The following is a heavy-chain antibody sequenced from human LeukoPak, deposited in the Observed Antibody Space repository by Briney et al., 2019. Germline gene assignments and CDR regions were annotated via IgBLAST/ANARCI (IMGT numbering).Heavy chain of an antibody. J-gene: IGHJ4*02. V-gene: IGHV3-23*01. CDR3: AKDRGY. CDR1: GFTFSTYG. CDR2: ISGSGDNT. Sequence: GGSLRLSCAAPGFTFSTYGMSWVRQAPGKGLEWVSGISGSGDNTYYAAAVKGRFTISRDNSKDTLYLHMNSLRAEDTALYYCAKDRGYWGQGTLGTVSS.